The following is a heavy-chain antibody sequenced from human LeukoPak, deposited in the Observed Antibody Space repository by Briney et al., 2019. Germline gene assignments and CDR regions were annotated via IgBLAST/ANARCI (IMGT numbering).Heavy chain of an antibody. J-gene: IGHJ3*02. D-gene: IGHD3-22*01. CDR2: ISSSSSTI. V-gene: IGHV3-48*04. Sequence: GGSLRLSCAASEFTFSSYNMNWVRQAPGKGLEWVSYISSSSSTIYYADSVKGRFTISRDNAKNSLYLQMNSLRAEDTAVYYCARDLGSRDSSGYYAFDIWGQGTMVTVSS. CDR1: EFTFSSYN. CDR3: ARDLGSRDSSGYYAFDI.